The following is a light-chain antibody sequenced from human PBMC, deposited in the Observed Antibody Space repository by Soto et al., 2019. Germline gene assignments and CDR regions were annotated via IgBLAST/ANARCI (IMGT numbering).Light chain of an antibody. CDR1: QSVSSS. Sequence: EIVITQPPATLSVSPGERATLSCRASQSVSSSLAWYQQMPGQAPRLVIYGASTRATGIPARFSGSGSGTEFTLTISSLQSEDFAVYYCQQNNNWPPLTFGGGTKVEIK. CDR3: QQNNNWPPLT. V-gene: IGKV3-15*01. CDR2: GAS. J-gene: IGKJ4*01.